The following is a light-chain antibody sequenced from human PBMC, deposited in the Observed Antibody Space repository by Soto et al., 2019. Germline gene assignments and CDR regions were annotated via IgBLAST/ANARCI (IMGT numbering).Light chain of an antibody. Sequence: QSVLTQPPSASGTPGQRVTISCSGSTSNIGINTVNWYRQLPGTAPKLLIYSNSQRPSGVPDRFSGSKSGTSASLAISGLQFEDESDYYCAVWDDSLNGPVFGGGTQLTVL. J-gene: IGLJ2*01. CDR3: AVWDDSLNGPV. CDR2: SNS. V-gene: IGLV1-44*01. CDR1: TSNIGINT.